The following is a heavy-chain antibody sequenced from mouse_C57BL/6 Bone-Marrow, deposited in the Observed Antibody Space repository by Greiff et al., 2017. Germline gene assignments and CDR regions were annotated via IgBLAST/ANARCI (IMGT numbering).Heavy chain of an antibody. CDR1: GYTFTSYW. D-gene: IGHD2-12*01. V-gene: IGHV1-64*01. Sequence: QVQLQQPGAELVKPGASVKLSCKASGYTFTSYWMHWVKQRPGQGLEWIGMIHPNSGSTNYNEKFKSKATLTVDKSSSTAYMQLSSLTSEDSAVYYSAKNYAIVDWVAYWGQETLVTVS. CDR3: AKNYAIVDWVAY. J-gene: IGHJ3*01. CDR2: IHPNSGST.